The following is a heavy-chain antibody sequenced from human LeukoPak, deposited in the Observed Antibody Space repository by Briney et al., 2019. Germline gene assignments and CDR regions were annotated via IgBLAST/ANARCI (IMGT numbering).Heavy chain of an antibody. D-gene: IGHD3-22*01. CDR3: ASSYYYDSSGNYYYYYMDV. V-gene: IGHV1-69*05. J-gene: IGHJ6*03. Sequence: SVKVSCKASGGTFSSDAISWARQAPGQGLEWMGGIIPIFGTANYSQKFQGRVTITTDESTSTAYMELSSLRSEDTAVYYCASSYYYDSSGNYYYYYMDVWGKGTTVTVSS. CDR2: IIPIFGTA. CDR1: GGTFSSDA.